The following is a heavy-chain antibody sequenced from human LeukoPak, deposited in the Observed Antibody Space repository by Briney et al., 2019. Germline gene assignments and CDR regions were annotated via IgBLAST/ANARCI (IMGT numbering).Heavy chain of an antibody. Sequence: GGSLRLSCAASGFIIVDYAMHWVRQAPGKGLEWVSGINWNSGNIGYADSVKGRFTISRDNAKNSLYLQMNSLRAEDTAVYYCARGYCSGGSCYGSGEDDAFDIWGQGTMVTVSS. J-gene: IGHJ3*02. CDR2: INWNSGNI. D-gene: IGHD2-15*01. CDR1: GFIIVDYA. CDR3: ARGYCSGGSCYGSGEDDAFDI. V-gene: IGHV3-9*01.